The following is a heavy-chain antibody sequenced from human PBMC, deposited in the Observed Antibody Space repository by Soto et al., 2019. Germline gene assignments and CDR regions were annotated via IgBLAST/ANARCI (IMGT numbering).Heavy chain of an antibody. CDR1: GYTFTGYY. CDR2: INPNSGGT. Sequence: GASVKVSCKASGYTFTGYYMHWVRQAPGQGLEWMGWINPNSGGTNYAQKFQGRVTMTRDTSISTAYMGLSRLRSDDTAVYYCARKVVRGVIISEWNWFDPWGQGTLVTVSS. J-gene: IGHJ5*02. D-gene: IGHD3-10*01. V-gene: IGHV1-2*02. CDR3: ARKVVRGVIISEWNWFDP.